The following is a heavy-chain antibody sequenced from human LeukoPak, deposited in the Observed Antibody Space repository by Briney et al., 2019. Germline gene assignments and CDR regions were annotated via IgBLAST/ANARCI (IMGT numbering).Heavy chain of an antibody. D-gene: IGHD5/OR15-5a*01. CDR3: ARGDVDIVSTINGH. CDR1: GFTFSSYE. CDR2: ISSSSSYI. V-gene: IGHV3-21*01. J-gene: IGHJ4*02. Sequence: GGSLRLSCAASGFTFSSYEMNWVRQAPGKGLEWVSSISSSSSYIYYADSVKGRFTISRDNAKNSLYLQMNSLRAEDTAVYYCARGDVDIVSTINGHWGQGTLVTVSS.